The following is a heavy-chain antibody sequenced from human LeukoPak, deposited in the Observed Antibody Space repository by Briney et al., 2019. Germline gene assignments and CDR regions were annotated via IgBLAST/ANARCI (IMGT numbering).Heavy chain of an antibody. V-gene: IGHV3-9*01. CDR3: AKDYSSSWYGPPDY. J-gene: IGHJ4*02. CDR1: GFTFDDYA. CDR2: ISWNSGSI. Sequence: PGGSLRLSCAASGFTFDDYAMHWVRQAPGKGLEWVSGISWNSGSIGYADSVKGRFTISRDNAKNSLYLQMNSLRAEDTALYYCAKDYSSSWYGPPDYWGQGTLVTVSS. D-gene: IGHD6-13*01.